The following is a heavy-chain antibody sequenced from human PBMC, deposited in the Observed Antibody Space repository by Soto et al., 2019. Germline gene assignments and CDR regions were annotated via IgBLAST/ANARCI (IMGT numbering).Heavy chain of an antibody. CDR1: GGSISSSNW. CDR3: ARGSFAS. V-gene: IGHV4-4*02. Sequence: QVQLQESGPGLVKPSGTLSLTCAVSGGSISSSNWWCWVRQSPEKGLEWIGEIHHSGSTNYNPSLKSRVXTSVHRPNTQLSLKPISVAAADAAVSHRARGSFASWGQGTLVTVSS. CDR2: IHHSGST. J-gene: IGHJ4*02.